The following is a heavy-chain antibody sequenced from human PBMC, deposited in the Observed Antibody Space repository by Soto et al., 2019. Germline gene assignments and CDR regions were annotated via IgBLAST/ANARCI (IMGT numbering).Heavy chain of an antibody. CDR1: GYSFTSYW. V-gene: IGHV5-51*01. J-gene: IGHJ4*02. CDR3: ARRARCGGDCWGLPGAQVDY. Sequence: EVQLVQSGAEVKKPGESLKISCKGSGYSFTSYWIGWVRQMPGKGLEWMGIIYPGDSDTRYSPSFQGQVTISADKSISTAYLQWSSLKASDTAMYYCARRARCGGDCWGLPGAQVDYWGQGTLVTVSS. D-gene: IGHD2-21*02. CDR2: IYPGDSDT.